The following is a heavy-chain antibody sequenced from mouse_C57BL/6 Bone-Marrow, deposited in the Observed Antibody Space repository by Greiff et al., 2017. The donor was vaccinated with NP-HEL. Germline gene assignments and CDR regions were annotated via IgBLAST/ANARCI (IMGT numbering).Heavy chain of an antibody. D-gene: IGHD2-3*01. CDR1: GYTFTSYW. CDR2: IYPGSGST. J-gene: IGHJ2*01. CDR3: ARWLLRYFDY. V-gene: IGHV1-55*01. Sequence: QVQLQQSGAELVKPGASVKMSCKASGYTFTSYWITWVKQRPGQGLEWIGDIYPGSGSTNYNEKFKSKATLTVYTSSSTAYMQLSSLTSEDSAVYYCARWLLRYFDYWGQGTTLTVSS.